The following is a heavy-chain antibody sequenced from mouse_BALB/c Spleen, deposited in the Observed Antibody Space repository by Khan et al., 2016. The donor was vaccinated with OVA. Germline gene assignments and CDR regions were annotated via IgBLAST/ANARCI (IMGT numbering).Heavy chain of an antibody. Sequence: EVELVESGGGLVQPGGSMKLSCVASGFTFSNYWMNWVRQTPEKGLEWVAEIRLNSDDYVTHYAESVKGRFTIERGDSKSSVYLQMNDLRAEDTCMYYCWILLWGQGTTLTVSA. CDR3: WILL. CDR2: IRLNSDDYVT. CDR1: GFTFSNYW. V-gene: IGHV6-6*02. J-gene: IGHJ2*01.